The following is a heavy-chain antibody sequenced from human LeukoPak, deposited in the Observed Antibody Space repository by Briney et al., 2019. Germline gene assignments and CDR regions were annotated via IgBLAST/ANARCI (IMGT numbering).Heavy chain of an antibody. J-gene: IGHJ4*02. D-gene: IGHD3-3*01. CDR3: ARQSVLRFLEWLAYFDY. Sequence: SETLSLTCTVSGGSISSSSYYWGWIRQPPGKGLEWIGSIYYSGSTYYNPSLKSRVTISVDTSKNQFSLKLSSVTAADTAVYYCARQSVLRFLEWLAYFDYWGQGTLVTVSS. V-gene: IGHV4-39*01. CDR1: GGSISSSSYY. CDR2: IYYSGST.